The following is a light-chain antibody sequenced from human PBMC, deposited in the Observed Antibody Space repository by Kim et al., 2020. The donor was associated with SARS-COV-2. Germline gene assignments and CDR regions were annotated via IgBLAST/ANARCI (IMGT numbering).Light chain of an antibody. CDR2: GTS. J-gene: IGKJ1*01. V-gene: IGKV3-20*01. CDR1: RSVNSDY. CDR3: KQYGSSPGT. Sequence: STGGRATRSCRASRSVNSDYLAWYQHKPGQIPRLLMFGTSKRATGIPDRFTGSGSGTDFTLTISRLEPEDFAVYYCKQYGSSPGTFGQGTKVDIK.